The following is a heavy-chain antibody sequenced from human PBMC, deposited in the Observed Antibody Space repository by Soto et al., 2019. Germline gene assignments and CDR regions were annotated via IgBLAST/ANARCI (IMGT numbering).Heavy chain of an antibody. J-gene: IGHJ4*02. V-gene: IGHV3-9*01. CDR2: IDWNRATI. Sequence: EVQLLESGGGVVQPGGSLRLSCIASGFIFDDYAIHWVRQVPGKGLEWVSGIDWNRATIGYVDSVKGRFTLSRDNARNSVLLQMNSLRLEDTALYYCVKDVGSRHYDFTNFDSWGQGTLVTVSS. CDR3: VKDVGSRHYDFTNFDS. CDR1: GFIFDDYA. D-gene: IGHD3-3*01.